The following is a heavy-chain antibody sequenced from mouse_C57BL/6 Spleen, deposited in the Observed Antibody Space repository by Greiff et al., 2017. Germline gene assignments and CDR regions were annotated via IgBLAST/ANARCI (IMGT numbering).Heavy chain of an antibody. CDR1: GYTFTSYW. J-gene: IGHJ3*01. CDR2: IYPGSGST. CDR3: ASDYCGISPFAY. Sequence: QVQLKQPGAELVKPGASVKMSCKASGYTFTSYWITWVKQRPGQGLEWIGDIYPGSGSTNYNEKFTSKATLPVDTSYSTAYMQLISLTSEDAAVYSSASDYCGISPFAYWGQGTLVTVSA. D-gene: IGHD1-1*01. V-gene: IGHV1-55*01.